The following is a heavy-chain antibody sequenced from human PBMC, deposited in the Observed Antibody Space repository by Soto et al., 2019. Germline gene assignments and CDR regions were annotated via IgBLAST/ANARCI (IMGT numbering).Heavy chain of an antibody. CDR3: ASQAGNYYDSSGWGAFDI. Sequence: SETLSLTCTVSGGSISSYYWSWIRQPPGKGLEWIGYIYYSGSTNYNPSLKSRVTISVDTSKNQFSLKLSSVTAADTAVYYCASQAGNYYDSSGWGAFDIWGQGTMVTVS. CDR1: GGSISSYY. V-gene: IGHV4-59*01. J-gene: IGHJ3*02. D-gene: IGHD3-22*01. CDR2: IYYSGST.